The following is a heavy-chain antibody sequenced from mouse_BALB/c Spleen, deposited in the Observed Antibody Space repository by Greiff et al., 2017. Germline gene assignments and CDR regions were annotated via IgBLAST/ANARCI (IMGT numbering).Heavy chain of an antibody. CDR1: GYTFTSYW. V-gene: IGHV1-5*01. D-gene: IGHD1-1*01. CDR2: IYPGNSDT. CDR3: TRSGVVVPPWFAY. J-gene: IGHJ3*01. Sequence: EVQLVESGTVLARPGASVKMSCKASGYTFTSYWMHWVKQRPGQGLEWIGAIYPGNSDTSYNQKFKGKAKLTAVTSTSTAYMELSSLTNEDSAVYYCTRSGVVVPPWFAYWGQGTLVTVSA.